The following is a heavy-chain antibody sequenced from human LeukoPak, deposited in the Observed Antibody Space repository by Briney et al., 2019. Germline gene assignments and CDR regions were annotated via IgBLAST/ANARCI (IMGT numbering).Heavy chain of an antibody. CDR3: AAPSGLQGASGY. Sequence: GGSLRLSCAASGFTFSSYAMHWVHQAPGKGLEWVAVISYDGSNKYYADSVKGRFTISRDNSKNTLYLQMNSLRAEDTAVYYCAAPSGLQGASGYWGQGTLVTVSS. CDR2: ISYDGSNK. J-gene: IGHJ4*02. CDR1: GFTFSSYA. V-gene: IGHV3-30-3*01. D-gene: IGHD6-25*01.